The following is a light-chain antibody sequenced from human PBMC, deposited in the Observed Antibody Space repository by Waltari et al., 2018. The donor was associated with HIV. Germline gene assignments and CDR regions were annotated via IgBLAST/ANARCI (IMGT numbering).Light chain of an antibody. CDR1: SSNIGSND. J-gene: IGLJ1*01. Sequence: QSVLTQSPSASGTPGQRVTVPCSGSSSNIGSNDDSWYQLLPGTAPKLLIYGNNKGPSGVPDRFSGSKSGTSASRAISGLQPENEAEYYCGTWDDSLNGFYVVGTGTKVTV. V-gene: IGLV1-44*01. CDR3: GTWDDSLNGFYV. CDR2: GNN.